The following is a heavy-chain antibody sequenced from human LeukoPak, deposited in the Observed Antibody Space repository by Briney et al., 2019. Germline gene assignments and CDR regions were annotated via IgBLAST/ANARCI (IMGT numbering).Heavy chain of an antibody. CDR1: GFTFSSYG. D-gene: IGHD3-10*02. CDR2: ISSSSSTI. J-gene: IGHJ3*02. V-gene: IGHV3-48*01. Sequence: PGGSLRLSCAASGFTFSSYGMTWVRQAPGKGLEWVSYISSSSSTIYYADSVKGRFTISRDNSKNTLYLQMNSLRAEDTAVYYCARGYVFDAFDIWGRGTMVTVSS. CDR3: ARGYVFDAFDI.